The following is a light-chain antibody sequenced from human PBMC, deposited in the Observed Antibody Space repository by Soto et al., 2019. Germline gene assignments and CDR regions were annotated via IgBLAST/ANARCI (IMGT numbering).Light chain of an antibody. CDR1: SSDVGGYDY. V-gene: IGLV2-14*01. CDR3: SSYTIPSTFYV. Sequence: QSALTQPASVSGSPGQSITISCTGTSSDVGGYDYVSWYQQHPGKAPKLMIYDVTNRPSGVSNRFSGSKSDNTASLTISGLQAEDEADYYCSSYTIPSTFYVFGTGTKLTVL. CDR2: DVT. J-gene: IGLJ1*01.